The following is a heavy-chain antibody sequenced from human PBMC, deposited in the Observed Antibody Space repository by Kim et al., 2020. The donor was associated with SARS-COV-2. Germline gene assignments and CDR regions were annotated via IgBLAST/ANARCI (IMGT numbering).Heavy chain of an antibody. V-gene: IGHV4-61*02. Sequence: SETLSLTCTVSGGSISSGSYYWSWIRQPAGKGLEWIGRIYTSGSTNYNPSLKSRVTISVDTSKNQFSLKLSSVTAADTAVYYCARRRRIVGATSGDAFDIWGQGTMVTVSS. D-gene: IGHD1-26*01. CDR2: IYTSGST. J-gene: IGHJ3*02. CDR3: ARRRRIVGATSGDAFDI. CDR1: GGSISSGSYY.